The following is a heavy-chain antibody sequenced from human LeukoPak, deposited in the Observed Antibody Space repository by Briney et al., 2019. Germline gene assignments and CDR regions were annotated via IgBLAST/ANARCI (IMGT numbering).Heavy chain of an antibody. CDR1: GFTFSTYS. J-gene: IGHJ5*02. D-gene: IGHD3-3*01. CDR2: ISGSGGSP. V-gene: IGHV3-23*01. CDR3: AKALPIYFSPSNWFDP. Sequence: GGSLRLSCAASGFTFSTYSMNWVRQAPGKGLEWVSAISGSGGSPYYADSVKGRFTISRDNSKNTLYLQMNSLRAEDTAVYYCAKALPIYFSPSNWFDPWGQGTLVTVSS.